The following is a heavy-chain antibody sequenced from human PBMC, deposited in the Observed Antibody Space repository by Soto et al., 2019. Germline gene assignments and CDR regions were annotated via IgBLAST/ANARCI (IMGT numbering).Heavy chain of an antibody. CDR2: IIPILGIA. CDR3: ARDWVGIGEVSSGWYQGNYYYYGMDV. Sequence: QVQLVQSGAEVKKPGSSVKVSCKASGGTFSSYTISWVRQAPGQGLEWMGRIIPILGIANYAQKFQGRVTITADKSTSTAYIELSSLRSEDTAVYYCARDWVGIGEVSSGWYQGNYYYYGMDVWGQGTTVTVSS. J-gene: IGHJ6*02. V-gene: IGHV1-69*08. D-gene: IGHD6-19*01. CDR1: GGTFSSYT.